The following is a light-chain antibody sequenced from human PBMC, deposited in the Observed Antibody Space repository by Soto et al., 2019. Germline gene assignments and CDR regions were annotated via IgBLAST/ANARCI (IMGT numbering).Light chain of an antibody. Sequence: QSVLTQPPSASGSPGQSVTISCTGTSSDVGGYKYVSWYQQYPGQAPKLMIYEGSQRPSGVPDRFSGSKSGNTASLTVSGLQAEDEADYYCSSYTATNTLVFGGGTKLTVL. CDR2: EGS. CDR3: SSYTATNTLV. V-gene: IGLV2-8*01. J-gene: IGLJ3*02. CDR1: SSDVGGYKY.